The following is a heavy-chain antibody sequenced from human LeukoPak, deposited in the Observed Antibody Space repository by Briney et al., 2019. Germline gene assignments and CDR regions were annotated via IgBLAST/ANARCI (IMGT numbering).Heavy chain of an antibody. Sequence: SETLSLTCTVSGGSLSSGSYYWSWIRQPPGTGLEWIGYIYYSGSTNYNPSLKSRVTISVDTSKNQFSLKLSSVTAADTAVYYCARVGGGPYYDILTGFDYWGQGTLVTVSS. D-gene: IGHD3-9*01. V-gene: IGHV4-61*01. CDR1: GGSLSSGSYY. CDR3: ARVGGGPYYDILTGFDY. CDR2: IYYSGST. J-gene: IGHJ4*02.